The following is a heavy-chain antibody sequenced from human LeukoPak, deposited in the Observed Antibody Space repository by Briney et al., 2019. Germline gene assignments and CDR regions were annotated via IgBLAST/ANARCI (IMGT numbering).Heavy chain of an antibody. J-gene: IGHJ2*01. CDR3: ARGHYPPGWYFDL. Sequence: PSETLSLTCALYGGSFSSYSWSWTWIRQTPEKGLEWIGEIIEKGNANYNPSLKSRVTIDLDTSKNQFSLKLTSMTAADTAMYYCARGHYPPGWYFDLWGRGTLVSVSS. CDR1: GGSFSSYS. V-gene: IGHV4-34*01. CDR2: IIEKGNA. D-gene: IGHD3-10*01.